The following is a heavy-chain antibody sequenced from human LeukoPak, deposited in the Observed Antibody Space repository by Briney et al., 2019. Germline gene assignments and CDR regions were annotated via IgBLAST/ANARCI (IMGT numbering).Heavy chain of an antibody. J-gene: IGHJ6*02. CDR3: ASLRASTIGAHYAMDV. V-gene: IGHV4-59*08. CDR2: IYHSGNT. Sequence: SETLSLTCTVFGGSISSYYWSWIRQAPGKGLEWIGYIYHSGNTNNNPSLKSRVTISVDTSKNQFSLKLSSVTAADTAVYYCASLRASTIGAHYAMDVWGQGTTVTVSS. CDR1: GGSISSYY. D-gene: IGHD1-26*01.